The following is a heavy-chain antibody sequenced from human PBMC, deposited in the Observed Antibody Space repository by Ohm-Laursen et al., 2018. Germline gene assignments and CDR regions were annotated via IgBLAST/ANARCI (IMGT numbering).Heavy chain of an antibody. Sequence: SLRLSCTASGFTVSRNYMSWVRQAPGKGLEWVSVIYSGGSTEYADSVKGRFTISRDNSKNTLYLQMNSLRAEDTAAYYCARVSGYPSNWFDPWGQGTLVTVFS. D-gene: IGHD3-3*01. CDR1: GFTVSRNY. CDR2: IYSGGST. J-gene: IGHJ5*02. V-gene: IGHV3-53*05. CDR3: ARVSGYPSNWFDP.